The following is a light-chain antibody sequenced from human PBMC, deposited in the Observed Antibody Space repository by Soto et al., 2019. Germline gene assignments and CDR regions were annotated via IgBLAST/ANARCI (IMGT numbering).Light chain of an antibody. CDR2: GAS. V-gene: IGKV3-20*01. CDR1: QSVSSSY. J-gene: IGKJ3*01. Sequence: IALTQSPGTLSLSPGERATLSCRASQSVSSSYLAWYQQKPGQAPRLLIYGASSRATGIPDRFSCSGSGTDFTFTISSMEPEDFAVYYCQQFRDSPPVFTFGPGTKVDIK. CDR3: QQFRDSPPVFT.